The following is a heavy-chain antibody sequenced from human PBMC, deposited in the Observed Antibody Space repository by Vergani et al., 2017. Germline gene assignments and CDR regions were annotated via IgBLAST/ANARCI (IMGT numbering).Heavy chain of an antibody. CDR3: ARDYGSGPPQSRRLLYDIGWFDP. CDR2: ISGHDHRT. Sequence: EVQLLESGGGSVQPGESLRLSCVASGVRFREHGMNWVRQAPGKGLEWVSGISGHDHRTLYADSVKGRFIISRDDSKNTLYLQMSSLRVEDTAVYYCARDYGSGPPQSRRLLYDIGWFDPWGQGTLVTVSS. D-gene: IGHD3-16*01. CDR1: GVRFREHG. J-gene: IGHJ5*02. V-gene: IGHV3-23*01.